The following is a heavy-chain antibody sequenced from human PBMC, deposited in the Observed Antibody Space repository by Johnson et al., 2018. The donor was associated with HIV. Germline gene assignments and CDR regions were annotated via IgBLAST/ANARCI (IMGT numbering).Heavy chain of an antibody. CDR2: IQYDGSNK. V-gene: IGHV3-30*02. CDR3: ARAGKWSGDAFDI. D-gene: IGHD3-10*01. Sequence: VQLVESGGGVVQPRGSLRLSCAASGFTFRDYGMHWVRQAPGKGLEWVAFIQYDGSNKYYADSVRGRFTISRDNSKNTLYLQMNSLRAEDTAVYYCARAGKWSGDAFDIWGQGTTVTVSS. CDR1: GFTFRDYG. J-gene: IGHJ3*02.